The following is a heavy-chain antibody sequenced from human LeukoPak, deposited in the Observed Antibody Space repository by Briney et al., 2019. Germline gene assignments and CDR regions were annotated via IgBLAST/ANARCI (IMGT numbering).Heavy chain of an antibody. D-gene: IGHD3/OR15-3a*01. J-gene: IGHJ4*02. CDR2: IKQDGSAI. Sequence: TGGFLRLSCAASGFTFSNYWMSWVRQAPGKGLEWLANIKQDGSAIYYLDSVKGRFTISRDNAKNSLYLQMNSLRVDDTAVYYCARKGLGDYWGQGTLVTVSS. CDR3: ARKGLGDY. CDR1: GFTFSNYW. V-gene: IGHV3-7*01.